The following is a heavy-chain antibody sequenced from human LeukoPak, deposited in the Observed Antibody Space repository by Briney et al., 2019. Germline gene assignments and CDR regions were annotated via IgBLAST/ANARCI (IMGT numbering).Heavy chain of an antibody. CDR1: GGSISSSSYY. D-gene: IGHD3-22*01. CDR3: ALSGYYSVDAFDI. J-gene: IGHJ3*02. CDR2: IYYSGST. Sequence: SETLSLTCTVSGGSISSSSYYWGWIRQPPGKGLEWIGYIYYSGSTNCNPSLKSRVTISVDTSKNQFSLKLSSVTAADTAVYYCALSGYYSVDAFDIWGQGTMVTVSS. V-gene: IGHV4-61*05.